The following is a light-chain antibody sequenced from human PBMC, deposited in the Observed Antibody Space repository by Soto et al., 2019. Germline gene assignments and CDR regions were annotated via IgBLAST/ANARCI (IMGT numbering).Light chain of an antibody. CDR1: QSVSSSH. J-gene: IGKJ5*01. Sequence: EILLTQSPVTLSLSPGERATLSCRASQSVSSSHLAWYQHKNGQAPRLLIYAASSRATGSPDRFSGGGYGTDFNLTIIRLETEDFAVYYCQQYGYSPITFGQGTRLEI. CDR2: AAS. CDR3: QQYGYSPIT. V-gene: IGKV3-20*01.